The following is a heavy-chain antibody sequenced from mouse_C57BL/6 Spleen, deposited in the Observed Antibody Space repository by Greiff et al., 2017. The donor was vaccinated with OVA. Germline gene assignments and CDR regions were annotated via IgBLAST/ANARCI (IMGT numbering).Heavy chain of an antibody. CDR2: IRNKANGYTT. V-gene: IGHV7-3*01. CDR3: ARGRPSPYYCDY. Sequence: EVKLVESGGGLVQPGGSLSLSCAASGFTFTDYYMSWVRQPPGQGLEWLGFIRNKANGYTTEYSASVKGRFTVSRDTSQSILYLHVNALRAEDSAAYYCARGRPSPYYCDYWGQGTTLTVSS. J-gene: IGHJ2*01. CDR1: GFTFTDYY.